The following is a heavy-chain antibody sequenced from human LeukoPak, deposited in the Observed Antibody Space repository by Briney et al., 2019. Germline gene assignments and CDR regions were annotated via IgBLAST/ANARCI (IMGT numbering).Heavy chain of an antibody. CDR3: ASSRSSLSIDAFDI. CDR2: IYYSGST. J-gene: IGHJ3*02. V-gene: IGHV4-39*07. D-gene: IGHD6-6*01. CDR1: GGSISSSSYY. Sequence: SETLSLTCTVPGGSISSSSYYWGWIRQPPGKGLEWIGSIYYSGSTYYNPSLKSRVTISVDTSKNQFSLKLSSVTAADTAVYYCASSRSSLSIDAFDIWGQGTMVTVSS.